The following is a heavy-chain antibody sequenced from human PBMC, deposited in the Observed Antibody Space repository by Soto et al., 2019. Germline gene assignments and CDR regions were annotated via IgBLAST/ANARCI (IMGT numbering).Heavy chain of an antibody. D-gene: IGHD3-3*01. CDR3: ARGRGYYDFWSGSTPGPHYYGRDV. CDR1: GGTFSSYA. Sequence: SVKVSCKASGGTFSSYAISWVRQAPGQGLEWMGGIIPIFGTANYAQKFQGRVTITADESTSTAYMELSSLRSEDTAVYYCARGRGYYDFWSGSTPGPHYYGRDVWGQGTTVTAAS. V-gene: IGHV1-69*13. J-gene: IGHJ6*01. CDR2: IIPIFGTA.